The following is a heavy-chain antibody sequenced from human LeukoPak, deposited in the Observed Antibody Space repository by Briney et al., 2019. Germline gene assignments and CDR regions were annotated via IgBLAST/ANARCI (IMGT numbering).Heavy chain of an antibody. Sequence: SETLSLTCAAYGGSFSGYYWSWIRQPPGKGLEWIGEINHSGSANYNPSLKSRVTISVDTSKNQFSLKLSSVTAADTAVYYCARRGSHYNSSGYYYDDAFDIWGQGTMVTVSS. V-gene: IGHV4-34*01. D-gene: IGHD3-22*01. J-gene: IGHJ3*02. CDR3: ARRGSHYNSSGYYYDDAFDI. CDR1: GGSFSGYY. CDR2: INHSGSA.